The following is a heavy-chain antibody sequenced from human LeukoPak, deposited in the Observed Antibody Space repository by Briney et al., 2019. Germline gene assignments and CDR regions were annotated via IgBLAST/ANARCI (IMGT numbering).Heavy chain of an antibody. V-gene: IGHV4-61*10. Sequence: PSETLSLTCTVSGGSVSSGSYYWSWIRQPAGKGLEWIGRIYTSGSTNYNPSLKSRVTISVDTSKNQFSLKLSSVTAADTAVYYCARLTYARFDYWGQGTLVTVSS. J-gene: IGHJ4*02. CDR1: GGSVSSGSYY. CDR3: ARLTYARFDY. D-gene: IGHD2-2*01. CDR2: IYTSGST.